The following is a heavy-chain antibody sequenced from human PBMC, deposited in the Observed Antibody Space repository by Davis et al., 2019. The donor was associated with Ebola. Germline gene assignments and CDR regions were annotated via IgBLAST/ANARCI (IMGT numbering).Heavy chain of an antibody. J-gene: IGHJ6*02. CDR2: ISSSSSYI. CDR1: GFTFSSYS. D-gene: IGHD3-22*01. V-gene: IGHV3-21*04. CDR3: ARSLVVITTLRKHYYYYGMDV. Sequence: GESLKISCAASGFTFSSYSMNWVRQAPGKGLEWVSSISSSSSYIYYADSVKGRFTISRDNAKNSLYLQMNSLRAEDTAVYYCARSLVVITTLRKHYYYYGMDVWGQGTTVTVSS.